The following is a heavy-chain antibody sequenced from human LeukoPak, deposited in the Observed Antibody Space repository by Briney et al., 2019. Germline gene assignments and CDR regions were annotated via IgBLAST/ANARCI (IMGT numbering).Heavy chain of an antibody. CDR2: IKKDGSEK. CDR3: ASSPLEWLPIPDY. Sequence: GGSLILSCAASGFTFSSYWMSWVRQAPGKGLEWVANIKKDGSEKHYVDSLKGRFTVSRDNAKNSLYLQINSLRAEDTAVYYCASSPLEWLPIPDYWGQGTLVTVSS. V-gene: IGHV3-7*01. CDR1: GFTFSSYW. D-gene: IGHD3-3*01. J-gene: IGHJ4*02.